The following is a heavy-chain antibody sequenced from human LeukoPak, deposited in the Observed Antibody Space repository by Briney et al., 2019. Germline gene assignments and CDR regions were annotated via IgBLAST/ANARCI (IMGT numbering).Heavy chain of an antibody. CDR3: ARLNLGYGYFLEATKRDY. D-gene: IGHD5-18*01. CDR2: ISYDVGSNT. V-gene: IGHV3-30-3*01. CDR1: GFTFSKYP. J-gene: IGHJ4*02. Sequence: GGSLRLSCAASGFTFSKYPMHWVRHAPGKGLEEVAVISYDVGSNTYYADSVKRRFTISRDNSKNTLYLQMNSLRAEDTAVYYCARLNLGYGYFLEATKRDYWGQGTLVTVSS.